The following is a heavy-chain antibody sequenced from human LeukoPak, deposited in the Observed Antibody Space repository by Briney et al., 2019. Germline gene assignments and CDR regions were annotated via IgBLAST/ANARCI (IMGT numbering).Heavy chain of an antibody. J-gene: IGHJ6*02. V-gene: IGHV1-2*02. CDR2: INPNSGGT. Sequence: GASVKVSCKASGYTFTGYYMHWVRQAPGQGLEWMGWINPNSGGTNYAQKFQGRVTMTRDTSISTAYMELSRLRSDDTAVYYCARDPFYCSSTSCFYGMDVWGQGSTVSVSS. D-gene: IGHD2-2*01. CDR1: GYTFTGYY. CDR3: ARDPFYCSSTSCFYGMDV.